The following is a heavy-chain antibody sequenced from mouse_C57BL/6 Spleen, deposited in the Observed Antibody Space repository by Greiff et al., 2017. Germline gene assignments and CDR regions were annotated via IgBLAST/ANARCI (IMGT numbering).Heavy chain of an antibody. CDR3: AVIYYYGSSPFDY. CDR1: GYAFSSYW. D-gene: IGHD1-1*01. J-gene: IGHJ2*01. Sequence: QVQLQQSGAELVKPGASVKISCKASGYAFSSYWMNRVKQRPGKGLEWIGQIYPGDGDTNYNGKFKGKATLTADKSSSTAYMQLSSLTSEDSAVYFCAVIYYYGSSPFDYWGQGTTLTVSS. CDR2: IYPGDGDT. V-gene: IGHV1-80*01.